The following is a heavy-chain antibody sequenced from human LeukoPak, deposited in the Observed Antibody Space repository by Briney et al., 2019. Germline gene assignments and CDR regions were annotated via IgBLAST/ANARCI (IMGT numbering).Heavy chain of an antibody. J-gene: IGHJ5*02. CDR3: ARGVDCSSTSCPYNWLDP. D-gene: IGHD2-2*01. CDR1: GGSISSGGYY. CDR2: IYYSGST. Sequence: PSETLSLTCTVSGGSISSGGYYWSWIRQHPGKGLEWIGYIYYSGSTYYNPSLKSRVTISVDTSKNQFSLKLSSVTAADTAVYYCARGVDCSSTSCPYNWLDPWGQGTLVTVSS. V-gene: IGHV4-31*03.